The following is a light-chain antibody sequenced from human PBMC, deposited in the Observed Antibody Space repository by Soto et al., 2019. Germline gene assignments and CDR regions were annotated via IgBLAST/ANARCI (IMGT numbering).Light chain of an antibody. CDR1: QGIDSS. J-gene: IGKJ5*01. Sequence: ILLTQSPSSLSASVGDRVTITCRASQGIDSSLAWYQQKPGEAPKLLIYAASSLQSGVPSRFSGSGSGTDFTLTISSLQPEDFATYYCQQLHDYPITFGQGTRLRLN. CDR2: AAS. V-gene: IGKV1-9*01. CDR3: QQLHDYPIT.